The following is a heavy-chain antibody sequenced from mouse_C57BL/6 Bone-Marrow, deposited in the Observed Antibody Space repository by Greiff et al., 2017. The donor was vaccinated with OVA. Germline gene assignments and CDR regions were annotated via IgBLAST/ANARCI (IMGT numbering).Heavy chain of an antibody. CDR3: DTTGGRYYYAMDY. D-gene: IGHD1-1*01. V-gene: IGHV1-15*01. CDR2: IDPETGGT. CDR1: GYTFTDYE. J-gene: IGHJ4*01. Sequence: QVQLKQSGAELVRPGASVTLSCKASGYTFTDYEMHWVKQTPVHGLEWIGAIDPETGGTAYNQKFKGKAILTADKSSSTAYMELRSLTSEDSAVYYCDTTGGRYYYAMDYWGQGTSVTVSS.